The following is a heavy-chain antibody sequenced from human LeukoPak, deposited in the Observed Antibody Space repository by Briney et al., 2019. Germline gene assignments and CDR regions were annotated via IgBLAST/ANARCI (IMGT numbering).Heavy chain of an antibody. CDR2: ISYDGSNK. CDR3: AKDGAQDIVVQFDP. V-gene: IGHV3-30-3*01. J-gene: IGHJ5*02. CDR1: GFTFSSYA. D-gene: IGHD2-2*01. Sequence: GGSLRLSCAASGFTFSSYAMHWVRQAPGKGLEWVAVISYDGSNKYYADSVKGRFTISRDNSKNTLYLQMNSLRAEGTAVYYCAKDGAQDIVVQFDPWGQGTLVTVSS.